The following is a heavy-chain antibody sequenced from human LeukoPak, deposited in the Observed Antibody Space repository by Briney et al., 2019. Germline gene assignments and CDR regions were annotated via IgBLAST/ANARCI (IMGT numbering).Heavy chain of an antibody. CDR1: GFTFSAYT. V-gene: IGHV3-48*04. CDR2: ISSGSSSV. Sequence: GGSLRLSCSASGFTFSAYTMNWVRQAPGQGLEWVSYISSGSSSVYYADSVKGRFTISRDNAKNSLYLQMNSLRAEDTAVYYCARPVDYNAGDYWGQGTLVTVS. J-gene: IGHJ4*02. D-gene: IGHD5-12*01. CDR3: ARPVDYNAGDY.